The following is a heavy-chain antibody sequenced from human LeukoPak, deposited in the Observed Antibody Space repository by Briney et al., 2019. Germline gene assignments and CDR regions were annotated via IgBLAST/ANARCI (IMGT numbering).Heavy chain of an antibody. D-gene: IGHD5-18*01. Sequence: GGSLRLSCAASGFTFDDYAMHWVRQAPGKGLEWVSGISWNSGSIGYADSVEGRFTISRDNAKNSLYLQMNSLRAEDMALYYCAKDRTLQLWDHDDAFDIWGQGTMVTVSS. CDR1: GFTFDDYA. CDR3: AKDRTLQLWDHDDAFDI. CDR2: ISWNSGSI. J-gene: IGHJ3*02. V-gene: IGHV3-9*03.